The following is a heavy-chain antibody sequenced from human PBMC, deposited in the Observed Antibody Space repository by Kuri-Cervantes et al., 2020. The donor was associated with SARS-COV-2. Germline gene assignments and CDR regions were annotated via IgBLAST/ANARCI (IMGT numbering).Heavy chain of an antibody. CDR2: IYYSGST. J-gene: IGHJ3*02. D-gene: IGHD2-2*02. Sequence: SETLSLTCTVSGGSISSHYWSWIRQPPGKGLEWIGYIYYSGSTNYNPSLKSRVTISVDTSKNQFSLKLSSVTAADTAVYYCARVGGYCSSTSCYSHAFDIWGQGTMVTVSS. V-gene: IGHV4-59*11. CDR3: ARVGGYCSSTSCYSHAFDI. CDR1: GGSISSHY.